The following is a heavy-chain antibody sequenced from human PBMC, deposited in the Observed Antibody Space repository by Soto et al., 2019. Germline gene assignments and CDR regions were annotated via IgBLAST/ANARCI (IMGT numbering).Heavy chain of an antibody. J-gene: IGHJ4*02. D-gene: IGHD3-10*01. Sequence: EVQLVESGGGLVQPGGSLRLSCGASGFTFSNYWMNWVRQAPGEGLVWVSRINGDGSFTRFADSVKGRFTISRDNAKNTVHLQMNSLRVEDTAVYYCARVGGGSGNFDYWGQGTLVTVSS. CDR2: INGDGSFT. CDR1: GFTFSNYW. CDR3: ARVGGGSGNFDY. V-gene: IGHV3-74*01.